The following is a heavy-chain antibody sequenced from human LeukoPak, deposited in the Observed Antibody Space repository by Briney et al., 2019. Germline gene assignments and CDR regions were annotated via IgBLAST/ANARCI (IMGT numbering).Heavy chain of an antibody. J-gene: IGHJ6*02. CDR2: GINKASSYTN. CDR1: GGRFFSRY. Sequence: LRLFCGAAGGRFFSRYNCWLRHAPARGRVWCGRGINKASSYTNEYATSVEGRFTNSRDVSESSLYLQINSLRTEDKAVYYCGRIAINANNGMDVWGQGTTVTVSS. V-gene: IGHV3-72*01. CDR3: GRIAINANNGMDV. D-gene: IGHD1/OR15-1a*01.